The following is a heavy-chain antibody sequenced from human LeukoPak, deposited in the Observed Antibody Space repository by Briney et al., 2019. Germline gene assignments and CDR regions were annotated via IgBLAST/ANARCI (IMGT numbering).Heavy chain of an antibody. CDR1: GYTFSGYY. J-gene: IGHJ4*02. V-gene: IGHV1-2*02. Sequence: ASVKVSCKASGYTFSGYYMHWVRQAPGQGLEWMGWINPNSGGTKYAQKFQGRVTMTRDTSISTAYMELSRLRSDDTVVFYCARAESALPHYYESSGYSYFDYWGQGTLVTVSS. D-gene: IGHD3-22*01. CDR2: INPNSGGT. CDR3: ARAESALPHYYESSGYSYFDY.